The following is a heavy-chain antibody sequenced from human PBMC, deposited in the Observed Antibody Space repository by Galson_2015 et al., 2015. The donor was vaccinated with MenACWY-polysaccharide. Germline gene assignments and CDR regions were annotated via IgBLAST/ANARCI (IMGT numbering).Heavy chain of an antibody. J-gene: IGHJ4*02. CDR1: GYTFTGYY. CDR2: ISPHSGAT. V-gene: IGHV1-2*06. Sequence: SVKVSCKASGYTFTGYYIHWVRQAPGQGLEWMGRISPHSGATNCAQNFQGRVTMTRDTSIRTAYMELSRLSSDDTAVYYCARERGAGGTYFNDWGQGTLVAVSS. CDR3: ARERGAGGTYFND.